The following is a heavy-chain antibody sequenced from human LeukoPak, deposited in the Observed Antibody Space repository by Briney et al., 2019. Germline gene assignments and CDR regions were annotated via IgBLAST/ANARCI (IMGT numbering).Heavy chain of an antibody. V-gene: IGHV4-59*01. D-gene: IGHD5-12*01. CDR1: GGSISDYY. Sequence: SETLSLTCTGSGGSISDYYWSWIRQPPGKGLEWIGYIHYSGSSNYNPSLKSRVTISVDTSKNQFSLKLSSVTAADTAVYYCARYDRSGYGFDCGGQGTLVTVSS. J-gene: IGHJ4*02. CDR2: IHYSGSS. CDR3: ARYDRSGYGFDC.